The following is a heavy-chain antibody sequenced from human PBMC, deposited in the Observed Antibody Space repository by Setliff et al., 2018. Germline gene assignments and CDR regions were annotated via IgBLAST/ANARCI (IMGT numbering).Heavy chain of an antibody. J-gene: IGHJ1*01. D-gene: IGHD3-10*01. CDR2: VYYSGYT. Sequence: LSLTCNVSGGSVSSTSHYWGWIRQPPGKGMEWIGSVYYSGYTYYNPSLQSRVTISVDMSKNQFSMKLTSVTAADTAVYYCARVDFTMIQGVLGLWGQGTLGTVS. CDR3: ARVDFTMIQGVLGL. CDR1: GGSVSSTSHY. V-gene: IGHV4-39*07.